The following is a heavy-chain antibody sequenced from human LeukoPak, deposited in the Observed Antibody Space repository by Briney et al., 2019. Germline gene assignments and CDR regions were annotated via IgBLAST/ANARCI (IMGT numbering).Heavy chain of an antibody. V-gene: IGHV4-59*01. D-gene: IGHD3-3*01. CDR2: IYYSGST. J-gene: IGHJ4*02. CDR1: GGPISTYY. CDR3: ARVRDFWSGYLDY. Sequence: PSETLSLTCTVSGGPISTYYWSWIRQPPGKGLEWIGYIYYSGSTNYNPSLKSRVTISVDTSKNQFSLKLSSVTAADTAVYYCARVRDFWSGYLDYWGQGTLVTVSS.